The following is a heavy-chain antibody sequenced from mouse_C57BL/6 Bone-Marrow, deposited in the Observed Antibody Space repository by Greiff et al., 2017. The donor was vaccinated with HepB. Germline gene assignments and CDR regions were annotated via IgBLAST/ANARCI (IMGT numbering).Heavy chain of an antibody. J-gene: IGHJ4*01. CDR3: ARHSLLSRAMDY. CDR2: IWSDGST. Sequence: VQLKESGPGLVATSQSLSITCTVSGFSLTSYGVHWVRQPPGKGLEWLVVIWSDGSTTYNSALKSRLSISKDNSKSQVFLKMNSLQTDDTAMYYCARHSLLSRAMDYWGQGTSVTVSS. CDR1: GFSLTSYG. V-gene: IGHV2-6-1*01. D-gene: IGHD2-10*01.